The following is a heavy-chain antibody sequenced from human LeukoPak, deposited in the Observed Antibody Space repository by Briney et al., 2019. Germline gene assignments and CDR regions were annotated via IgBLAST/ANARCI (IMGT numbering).Heavy chain of an antibody. J-gene: IGHJ4*02. CDR2: IKQDGSEK. V-gene: IGHV3-7*01. CDR1: GFTFSSYW. Sequence: GRSLRLSCAASGFTFSSYWMSWVRQAPGKGLEWVANIKQDGSEKYYVDSVKGRFTISRDNAKNSLYLQMNSLRAEDTAVYYCARAKYYYDSSGYYYYWGQGTLVTVSS. CDR3: ARAKYYYDSSGYYYY. D-gene: IGHD3-22*01.